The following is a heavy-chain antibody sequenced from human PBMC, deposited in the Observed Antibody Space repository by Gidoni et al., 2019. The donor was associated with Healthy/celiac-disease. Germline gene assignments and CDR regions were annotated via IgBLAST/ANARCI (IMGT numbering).Heavy chain of an antibody. V-gene: IGHV1-46*01. CDR3: ARDTPLSSGWYTDYYYGMDV. Sequence: QVQLVQSGAEVKKPGASVKVSCKASGYTFTSYYMHWVRQAPGQGLEWMGIINPSGGSTSYAQKFQGRVTMTRDTSTSTVYMELSSLRSEDTAVYYCARDTPLSSGWYTDYYYGMDVWGQGTTVTVSS. D-gene: IGHD6-19*01. J-gene: IGHJ6*02. CDR1: GYTFTSYY. CDR2: INPSGGST.